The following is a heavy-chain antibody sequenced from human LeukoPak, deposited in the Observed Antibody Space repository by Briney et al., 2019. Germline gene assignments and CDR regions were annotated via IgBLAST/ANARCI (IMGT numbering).Heavy chain of an antibody. CDR3: ARIGYSSSSNDY. Sequence: GGSLRLSCVASGFTFSNYWMSWVRQAPGKGLEWVANIKQDGSIKYYLDSVKGRFTISRDNARNSQYLQMNSLRVEDTAIYYCARIGYSSSSNDYWGQGTLVTVSS. V-gene: IGHV3-7*01. CDR1: GFTFSNYW. D-gene: IGHD6-6*01. CDR2: IKQDGSIK. J-gene: IGHJ4*02.